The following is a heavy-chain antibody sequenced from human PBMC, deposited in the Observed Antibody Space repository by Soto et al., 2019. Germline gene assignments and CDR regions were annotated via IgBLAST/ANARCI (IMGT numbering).Heavy chain of an antibody. J-gene: IGHJ6*02. V-gene: IGHV1-8*01. D-gene: IGHD3-16*02. CDR2: MNPNSGNT. CDR3: ARFGFDDYVWGSYRPFYYYYYGMDV. CDR1: GYTFTSYD. Sequence: ASVKVSCKASGYTFTSYDINWVRQATGQGLEWMGWMNPNSGNTGYAQKFQGRVTMTRSTSISTAYMELSSLRSEDTAVYYCARFGFDDYVWGSYRPFYYYYYGMDVWRQGTTVTVSS.